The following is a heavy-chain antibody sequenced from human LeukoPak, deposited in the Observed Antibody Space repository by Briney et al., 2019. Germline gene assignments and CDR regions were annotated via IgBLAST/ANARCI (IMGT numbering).Heavy chain of an antibody. CDR2: IRYDGSNK. J-gene: IGHJ4*02. CDR3: AKEGAAAGLYYFDY. D-gene: IGHD6-13*01. CDR1: GFTFSSYG. V-gene: IGHV3-30*02. Sequence: GGPLRLSCAASGFTFSSYGMHWVRQAPGKGLEWVAFIRYDGSNKYYADSVKGRFTISRDNSKNTLYLQMNSLRAEDTAVYYCAKEGAAAGLYYFDYWGQGTLVTVSS.